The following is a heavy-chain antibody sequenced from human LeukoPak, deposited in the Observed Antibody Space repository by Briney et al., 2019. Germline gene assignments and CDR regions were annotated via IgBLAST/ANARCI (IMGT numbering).Heavy chain of an antibody. CDR2: IWYDGSNK. D-gene: IGHD3-10*01. V-gene: IGHV3-33*01. Sequence: PGGSLRLSCAASGFTFSSYGMHWVRQAPGKGLEWVAVIWYDGSNKYYADSVKGRFTISRDNSKNTLFLQMNSLRAEDTAVDYCARDPHYYGSGSDYWGQGTLVTVSS. CDR1: GFTFSSYG. J-gene: IGHJ4*02. CDR3: ARDPHYYGSGSDY.